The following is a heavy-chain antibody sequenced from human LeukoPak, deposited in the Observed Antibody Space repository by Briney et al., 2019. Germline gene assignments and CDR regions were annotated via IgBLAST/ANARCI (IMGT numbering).Heavy chain of an antibody. V-gene: IGHV3-9*01. D-gene: IGHD5-24*01. J-gene: IGHJ4*02. CDR2: ISWNSGSI. CDR1: GFTFSSYE. Sequence: GGSLRLSCAASGFTFSSYEMNWVRQAPGKGLEWVSGISWNSGSIGYADSVKGRFTISRDNAKNSLYLQMNSLRAEDTALYYCAKEGDGPFDYWGQGTLVTVSS. CDR3: AKEGDGPFDY.